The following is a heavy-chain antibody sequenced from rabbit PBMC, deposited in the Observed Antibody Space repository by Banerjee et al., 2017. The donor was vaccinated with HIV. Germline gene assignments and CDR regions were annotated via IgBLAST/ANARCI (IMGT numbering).Heavy chain of an antibody. CDR1: GFDFSSYYY. J-gene: IGHJ4*01. V-gene: IGHV1S40*01. Sequence: QSLEEAGGDLVKPGASLTLTCKASGFDFSSYYYMCWVRQAPGKGLEWIGCIGTGSGSAYYASWAKGRFTISKTSSTTVTLQMTSLTAADTATYFCARWADSGEYIKLWGPGTLVTVS. CDR2: IGTGSGSA. CDR3: ARWADSGEYIKL. D-gene: IGHD5-1*01.